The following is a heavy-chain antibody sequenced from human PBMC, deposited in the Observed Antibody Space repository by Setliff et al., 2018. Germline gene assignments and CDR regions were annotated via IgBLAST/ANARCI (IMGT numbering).Heavy chain of an antibody. CDR2: IYTTWST. CDR3: ARAHTWSLPNDNSGYPGWFDP. D-gene: IGHD3-22*01. Sequence: SETLSLTCTVSGGSVGNSHYYWNWIRQPAGKGLEWIGRIYTTWSTNYNPSLKSRVSISLDTSKNHVSLKLSSVTAADTAVYYCARAHTWSLPNDNSGYPGWFDPWGQGTLVTVSS. CDR1: GGSVGNSHYY. J-gene: IGHJ5*02. V-gene: IGHV4-61*02.